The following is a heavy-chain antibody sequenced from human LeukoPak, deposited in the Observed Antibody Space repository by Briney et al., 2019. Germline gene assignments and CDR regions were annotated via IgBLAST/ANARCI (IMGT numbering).Heavy chain of an antibody. CDR1: GFTFSITW. Sequence: GGSLRLSCAASGFTFSITWMSWVRQAPGKGLEWVSSISSSSSYIYYADSVKGRFTISRDNAKNSLYLQMNSLRAEDTAVYYCARDLDPRITIFGVGPTFDYWGQGTLVTVSS. V-gene: IGHV3-21*01. CDR2: ISSSSSYI. D-gene: IGHD3-3*01. CDR3: ARDLDPRITIFGVGPTFDY. J-gene: IGHJ4*02.